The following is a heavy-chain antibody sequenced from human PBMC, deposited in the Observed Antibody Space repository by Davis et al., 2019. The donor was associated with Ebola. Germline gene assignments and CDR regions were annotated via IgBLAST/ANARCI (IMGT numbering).Heavy chain of an antibody. V-gene: IGHV1-69*04. CDR3: ARGDSLDWFDP. J-gene: IGHJ5*02. Sequence: SVKVSCKASGGTFSSYAISWVRQAPGQGLEWMGRIIPILGIANYAQKFQGRVTITADESTSTAYMELSSLRSEDTAVYYCARGDSLDWFDPWGQGTLVTVSS. CDR2: IIPILGIA. D-gene: IGHD2-21*01. CDR1: GGTFSSYA.